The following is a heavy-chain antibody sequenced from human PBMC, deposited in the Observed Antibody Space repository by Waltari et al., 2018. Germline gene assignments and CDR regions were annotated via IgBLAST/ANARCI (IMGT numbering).Heavy chain of an antibody. CDR3: AREALYDFWSGYPDY. J-gene: IGHJ4*02. CDR1: GFSFLSYA. CDR2: INQDGSEK. V-gene: IGHV3-7*01. Sequence: EVQLVESGGGLVQPGGFVRLSCATSGFSFLSYALNWVRLAPGKGLEWVAYINQDGSEKYYVDSVKGRFTISRDNAKNSLYLQMNSLRAEDTAVYYCAREALYDFWSGYPDYWGQGTLVTVSS. D-gene: IGHD3-3*01.